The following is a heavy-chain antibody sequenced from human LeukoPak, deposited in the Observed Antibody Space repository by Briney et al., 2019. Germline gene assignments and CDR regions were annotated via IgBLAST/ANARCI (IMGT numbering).Heavy chain of an antibody. J-gene: IGHJ4*02. CDR2: FYPAESRV. V-gene: IGHV5-51*01. CDR1: GYTFANYW. Sequence: GESLKISCKVSGYTFANYWIGWARQMPGKGLEWVGIFYPAESRVRYGPSFRGQVTISVGKSISTAYLQWNSLKASDSAMYYCARSSKSAFDYWGQGTLVSVSS. CDR3: ARSSKSAFDY. D-gene: IGHD3-3*01.